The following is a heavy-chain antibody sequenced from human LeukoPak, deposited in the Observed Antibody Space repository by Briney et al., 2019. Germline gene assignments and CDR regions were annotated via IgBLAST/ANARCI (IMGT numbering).Heavy chain of an antibody. V-gene: IGHV1-2*02. J-gene: IGHJ4*02. CDR3: ARDRYYDSSGYLDY. Sequence: ASVKVSCKASGYTFTGYYMHWVRQAPGQGLEWMGWINPNSGGTNYAQKFQGRVTMTRDTSISTAYMELSRLRSDDTAVYYCARDRYYDSSGYLDYRGQGTLVTVSS. CDR1: GYTFTGYY. CDR2: INPNSGGT. D-gene: IGHD3-22*01.